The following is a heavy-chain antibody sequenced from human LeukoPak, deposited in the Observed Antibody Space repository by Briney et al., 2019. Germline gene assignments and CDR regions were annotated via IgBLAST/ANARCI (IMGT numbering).Heavy chain of an antibody. J-gene: IGHJ6*03. CDR2: INHSGGT. CDR3: AREGLVDFGSPYNYYYYYMDV. CDR1: GGSFSGYS. D-gene: IGHD3-3*01. Sequence: SETLSLTCAVYGGSFSGYSWNWIRQPPVKGLEWIGEINHSGGTNYNPSLKSRVTMSVDTSKNQFSLKLSSVTAADTAVYYCAREGLVDFGSPYNYYYYYMDVWGKGTTVTVS. V-gene: IGHV4-34*01.